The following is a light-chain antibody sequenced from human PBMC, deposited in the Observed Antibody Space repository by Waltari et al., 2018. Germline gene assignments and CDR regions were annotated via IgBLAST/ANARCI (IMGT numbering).Light chain of an antibody. Sequence: EIVLTQSPGTLSLSPGERATLSCSASQSVGRYLAWYQQKPGQAPRLLIYDASTRATGIPDRFSGSGSGTDFSLTISRLESEDFAVYYCQKYVNLPATFGQGTKVEIK. CDR3: QKYVNLPAT. J-gene: IGKJ1*01. CDR1: QSVGRY. V-gene: IGKV3-20*01. CDR2: DAS.